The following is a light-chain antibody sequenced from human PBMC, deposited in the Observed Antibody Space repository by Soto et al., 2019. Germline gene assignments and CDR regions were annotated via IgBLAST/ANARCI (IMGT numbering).Light chain of an antibody. CDR1: QSISSW. CDR3: LQDINYPWT. CDR2: GAS. J-gene: IGKJ1*01. Sequence: DIQMTQSPSTLSASVGDRVTITCLASQSISSWLAWYQQKPGKPPKVLIYGASNLQSGVPPRFSGSGSGTDFTLAISSLQPEDSATYHCLQDINYPWTFGQGTKVDIK. V-gene: IGKV1-5*01.